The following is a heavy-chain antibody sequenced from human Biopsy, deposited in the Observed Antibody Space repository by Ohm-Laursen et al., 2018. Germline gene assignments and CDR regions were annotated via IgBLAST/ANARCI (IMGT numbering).Heavy chain of an antibody. J-gene: IGHJ5*02. Sequence: ASVKASCKASGYMFTGYHVHWVRQAPGQGLEWMGWINAKTGDTNYAQKFQGRVTMTRDTSSSTAYVDLSSLRSDDTAVYYWMRGGYYYDSLAYYYWFDPWGQGTLVTVSS. CDR3: MRGGYYYDSLAYYYWFDP. CDR1: GYMFTGYH. D-gene: IGHD3-22*01. V-gene: IGHV1-2*02. CDR2: INAKTGDT.